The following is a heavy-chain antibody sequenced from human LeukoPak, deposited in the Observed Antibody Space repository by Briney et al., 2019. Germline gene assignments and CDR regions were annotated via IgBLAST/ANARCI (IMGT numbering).Heavy chain of an antibody. J-gene: IGHJ6*03. V-gene: IGHV1-69*05. D-gene: IGHD2-2*02. Sequence: SVKVSCKASGGTFSSYAISWVRQAPGQGLEWMGGIIPIFGTANYAQKFQGRVTITTDESTSTAYMELSSLRSEDTAVYYCARSGIRVPAVILGYYYYMDVWGKGTTVTVSS. CDR2: IIPIFGTA. CDR3: ARSGIRVPAVILGYYYYMDV. CDR1: GGTFSSYA.